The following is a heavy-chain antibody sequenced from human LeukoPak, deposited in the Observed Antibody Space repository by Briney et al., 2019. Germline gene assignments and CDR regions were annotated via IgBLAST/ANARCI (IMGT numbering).Heavy chain of an antibody. D-gene: IGHD3-10*01. CDR2: ISSSGDST. Sequence: GGSLRLSCAASGFTFSSYAMSWVRQAPGKGLEWVSAISSSGDSTYYADSVKGRFTISRDSSKKMLYLQMNSPRAEDTARYYCAKGVDDILLWFGELLSCAFDIWGQGTMVTVSS. CDR1: GFTFSSYA. V-gene: IGHV3-23*01. CDR3: AKGVDDILLWFGELLSCAFDI. J-gene: IGHJ3*02.